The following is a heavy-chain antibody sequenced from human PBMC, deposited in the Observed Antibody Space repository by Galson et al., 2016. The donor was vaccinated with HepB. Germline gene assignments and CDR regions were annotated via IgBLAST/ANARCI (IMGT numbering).Heavy chain of an antibody. Sequence: SLRLSCAASGFTFRSYGMNWVRQAPGKGLGWASGVSGRGGGAYSGDSVKGRFTISRDNSKNTLHLQINSLRAEDTAVYYCAKEGRLGDGLDVWGQGTTVTVSS. J-gene: IGHJ6*02. V-gene: IGHV3-23*01. CDR2: VSGRGGGA. CDR1: GFTFRSYG. CDR3: AKEGRLGDGLDV. D-gene: IGHD3-10*01.